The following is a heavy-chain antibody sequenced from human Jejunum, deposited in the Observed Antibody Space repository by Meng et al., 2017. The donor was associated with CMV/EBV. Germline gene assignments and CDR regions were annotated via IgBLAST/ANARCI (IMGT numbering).Heavy chain of an antibody. V-gene: IGHV3-73*01. CDR3: TRADSSNYGSLFDY. Sequence: FPFRGSAVPWVRQASGQGLEWVGRIRGRAHSYATAYAASVKGRFTISRDDSKNTAYLQMNSLKTEDTAVYYCTRADSSNYGSLFDYWGQGTLVTVSS. D-gene: IGHD4-11*01. CDR1: FPFRGSA. J-gene: IGHJ4*02. CDR2: IRGRAHSYAT.